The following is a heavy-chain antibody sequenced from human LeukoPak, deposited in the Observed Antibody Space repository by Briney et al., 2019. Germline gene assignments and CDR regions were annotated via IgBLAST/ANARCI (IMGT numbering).Heavy chain of an antibody. D-gene: IGHD3-9*01. CDR3: ARVGLYYDILTGRGVYNWFDP. Sequence: ASVKVSCKASGYTFTSYDINWVRQATGQGLEWMGWMNPNSGNTGYAQKFQGRVTMTRNTSISTAYMELSSLRSEDTAVYYCARVGLYYDILTGRGVYNWFDPWGQGTLVTVSS. CDR2: MNPNSGNT. V-gene: IGHV1-8*01. J-gene: IGHJ5*02. CDR1: GYTFTSYD.